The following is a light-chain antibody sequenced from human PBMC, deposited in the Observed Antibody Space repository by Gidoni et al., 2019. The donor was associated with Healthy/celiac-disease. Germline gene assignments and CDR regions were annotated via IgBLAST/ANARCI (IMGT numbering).Light chain of an antibody. CDR3: QQYGSSPLYT. V-gene: IGKV3-20*01. J-gene: IGKJ2*01. CDR1: QSVSSSY. CDR2: GAA. Sequence: IVLTQSPGTLSLSPGERATLSCRASQSVSSSYLSWYQQNTGQAPRLLIYGAASRATGIPDRFSGSGSGTDFTLTISRLEPEDFAVYYCQQYGSSPLYTFGQGTKLEIK.